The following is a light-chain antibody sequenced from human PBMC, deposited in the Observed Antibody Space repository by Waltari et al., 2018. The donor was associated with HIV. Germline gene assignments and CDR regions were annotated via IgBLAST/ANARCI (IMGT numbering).Light chain of an antibody. V-gene: IGLV8-61*01. CDR2: STN. CDR1: PRSVSTSYH. J-gene: IGLJ2*01. Sequence: QTVVTQEPSLQVSPGGTVTLTFCSSPRSVSTSYHLDWYPQTPGQAPRTLIYSTNTRSSGVPDRFSGSILGNKAALTITGAQADDESDYYCVLYMGSGIVVFGGGTKLTVL. CDR3: VLYMGSGIVV.